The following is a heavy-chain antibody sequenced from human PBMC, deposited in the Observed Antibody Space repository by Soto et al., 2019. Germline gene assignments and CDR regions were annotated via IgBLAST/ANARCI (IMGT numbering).Heavy chain of an antibody. D-gene: IGHD3-10*01. CDR3: AREGLGDYGSGSYAGGMDV. J-gene: IGHJ6*02. V-gene: IGHV3-30-3*01. CDR1: GFTFSSYA. CDR2: ISYDGSNK. Sequence: GGSLRLSCAASGFTFSSYAMHWVRQAPGKGLEWVAVISYDGSNKYYADSVKGRFTISRDNSKNTLYLQMNSLRAEDTAVYYCAREGLGDYGSGSYAGGMDVWGQGTTVTVSS.